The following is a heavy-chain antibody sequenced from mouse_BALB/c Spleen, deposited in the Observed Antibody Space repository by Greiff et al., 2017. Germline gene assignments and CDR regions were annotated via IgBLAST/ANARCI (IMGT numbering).Heavy chain of an antibody. CDR3: GTDDGYYVRAMDY. J-gene: IGHJ4*01. V-gene: IGHV1-37*01. D-gene: IGHD2-3*01. Sequence: EVQLQQSGPELVKPGASVKISCKASGYSFTGYFMNWVKQSHGKSLEWIGRINPYNGDTFYNQKFKGKATLTVDKSSSTAHMELLSLTSEDSAVYYCGTDDGYYVRAMDYWGQGTSVTVSS. CDR1: GYSFTGYF. CDR2: INPYNGDT.